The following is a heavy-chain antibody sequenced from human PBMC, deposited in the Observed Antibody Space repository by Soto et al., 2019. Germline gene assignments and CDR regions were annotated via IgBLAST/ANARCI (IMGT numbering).Heavy chain of an antibody. CDR2: ISAYNGNT. Sequence: QVQLVQSGAEVKKPGASVKVSCKASGYTFTSYGISWVRQAPGQGLEWMGWISAYNGNTNYAQKLQGRVTMTTDTSTSTAYMELRSLRSDDTAVYYCARDHPLDGISGWYGGGYYFDYWGQGTLVTVSS. V-gene: IGHV1-18*01. D-gene: IGHD6-19*01. J-gene: IGHJ4*02. CDR1: GYTFTSYG. CDR3: ARDHPLDGISGWYGGGYYFDY.